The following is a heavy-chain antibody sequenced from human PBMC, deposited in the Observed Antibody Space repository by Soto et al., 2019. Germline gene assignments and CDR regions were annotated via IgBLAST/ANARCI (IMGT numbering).Heavy chain of an antibody. CDR3: VKERYAQLWLEDYGMDV. CDR1: GFTFSSYS. Sequence: PGGSLRLSCAASGFTFSSYSIHWVCQAPGKGLEWVALISYDGTDKYYADSVKGRFTISRDNSKNTLYLQMSSLGPEDTAVYYCVKERYAQLWLEDYGMDVWGQGTTVTVSS. V-gene: IGHV3-30*18. CDR2: ISYDGTDK. D-gene: IGHD5-18*01. J-gene: IGHJ6*02.